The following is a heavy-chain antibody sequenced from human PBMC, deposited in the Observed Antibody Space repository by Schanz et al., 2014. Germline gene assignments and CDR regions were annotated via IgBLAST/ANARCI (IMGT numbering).Heavy chain of an antibody. D-gene: IGHD5-12*01. CDR1: GFTVNTNY. CDR3: ARDGGRDGYNLAFDV. J-gene: IGHJ3*01. CDR2: MYINSGST. Sequence: EVHLVESGGGLVKPGGSLRLSCAVSGFTVNTNYMSWVRQAPGTGLEWISSMYINSGSTQYADSVKGRFIISRDSSKNTLFLQMNSLRAEDTAVYFCARDGGRDGYNLAFDVWGQGTLVTVSS. V-gene: IGHV3-53*01.